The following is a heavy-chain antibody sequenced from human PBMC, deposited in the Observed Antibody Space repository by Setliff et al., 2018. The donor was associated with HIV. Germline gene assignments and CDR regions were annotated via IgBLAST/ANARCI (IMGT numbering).Heavy chain of an antibody. V-gene: IGHV4-4*08. D-gene: IGHD3-22*01. J-gene: IGHJ6*03. CDR2: IYTSGST. CDR1: GGSISSYY. CDR3: ARGPGHDSSGYYYDYYYMDV. Sequence: PSETLSLTCTVSGGSISSYYWSWIRQPPGKGLEWIGYIYTSGSTNYNPSLKSRVTISVDTPKNQFSLKLSSVTAADTAVYYCARGPGHDSSGYYYDYYYMDVWGKGTTVTVSS.